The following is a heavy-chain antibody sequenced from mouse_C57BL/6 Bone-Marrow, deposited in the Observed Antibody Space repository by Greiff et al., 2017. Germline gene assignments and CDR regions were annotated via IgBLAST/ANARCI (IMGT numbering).Heavy chain of an antibody. V-gene: IGHV2-9-1*01. Sequence: VKLVESGPGLVAPSQSLSITCTVSGFSLTSYAISWVRQPPGKGLEWLGVIWTGGGTNYNSALKSRLSISKDNSKSQVFLKMNSLQTDDTARYYCARKTAQARDYAMDYWGQGTSVTVSS. CDR1: GFSLTSYA. D-gene: IGHD3-2*02. CDR2: IWTGGGT. CDR3: ARKTAQARDYAMDY. J-gene: IGHJ4*01.